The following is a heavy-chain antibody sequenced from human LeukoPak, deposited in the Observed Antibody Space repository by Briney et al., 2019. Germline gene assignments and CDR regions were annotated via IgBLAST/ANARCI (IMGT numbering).Heavy chain of an antibody. CDR2: IYSGGDT. V-gene: IGHV3-53*01. Sequence: GGSLRLSCAASGITVSGNYMSWVRQAPGKGLEWISLIYSGGDTYYPDSVRGRFTISRDNSKNTLYLQMHSLRAEDTAVYYCARGPPACSTNCYGYLDYWGQGTLVTVSS. J-gene: IGHJ4*02. D-gene: IGHD2-2*01. CDR3: ARGPPACSTNCYGYLDY. CDR1: GITVSGNY.